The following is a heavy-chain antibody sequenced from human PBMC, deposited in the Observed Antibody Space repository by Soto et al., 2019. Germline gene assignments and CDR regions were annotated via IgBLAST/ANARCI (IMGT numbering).Heavy chain of an antibody. CDR1: GYTFTSFG. V-gene: IGHV1-46*01. D-gene: IGHD3-3*01. J-gene: IGHJ6*02. Sequence: GASVKVSCKTSGYTFTSFGISWVRQAPGQGLEWMGWINPSGGSTSYAQKFQGRVTMTRDTSTSTVYMELSSLRSEDTAVYYCARDTSGYYSYYYGMDVWGQGTTVTVSS. CDR2: INPSGGST. CDR3: ARDTSGYYSYYYGMDV.